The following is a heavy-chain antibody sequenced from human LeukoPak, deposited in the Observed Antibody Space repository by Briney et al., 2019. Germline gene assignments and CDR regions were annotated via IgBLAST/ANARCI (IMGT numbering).Heavy chain of an antibody. V-gene: IGHV3-48*01. CDR3: ARTYYYDSSGYQP. CDR1: GFTFSSYS. CDR2: ISSSSSTI. Sequence: GGSLRLSCAASGFTFSSYSMNWVRQAPGKGLEWVSYISSSSSTIYYADSVKGRFTISRDNAKNSLYLQMNSLRAEDTAVYYCARTYYYDSSGYQPWGQGTMVTVSS. D-gene: IGHD3-22*01. J-gene: IGHJ3*01.